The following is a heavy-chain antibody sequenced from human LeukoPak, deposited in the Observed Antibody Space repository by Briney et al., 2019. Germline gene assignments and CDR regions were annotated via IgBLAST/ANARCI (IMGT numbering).Heavy chain of an antibody. V-gene: IGHV1-46*01. Sequence: ASVKVSCKASGYTFTSYYMHWVRQAPGQGLEWMGIINPSGGSTSYAQKFQGRVTMTRDTSTSTVYMELSSLRSEDTAVYYCAGVRFRLWLRGGRDWFDPWGQGTLVTVSS. CDR2: INPSGGST. CDR3: AGVRFRLWLRGGRDWFDP. CDR1: GYTFTSYY. D-gene: IGHD5-18*01. J-gene: IGHJ5*02.